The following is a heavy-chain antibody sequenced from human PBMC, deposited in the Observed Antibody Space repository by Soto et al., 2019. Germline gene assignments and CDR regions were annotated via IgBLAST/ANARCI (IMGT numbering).Heavy chain of an antibody. CDR2: INAGNGNT. CDR1: GYTFTSYA. J-gene: IGHJ6*02. CDR3: AREGVAPYYYYGMDV. D-gene: IGHD5-12*01. V-gene: IGHV1-3*01. Sequence: ASVKVSCKASGYTFTSYAMHWVRQAPGQRLEWMGWINAGNGNTKYSQKFQGRVTITRDTSASTAYMEVSSLRSEDTAVYYCAREGVAPYYYYGMDVWGQGTPVTVSS.